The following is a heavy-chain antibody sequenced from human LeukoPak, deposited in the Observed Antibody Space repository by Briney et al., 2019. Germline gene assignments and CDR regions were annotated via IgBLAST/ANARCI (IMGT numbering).Heavy chain of an antibody. CDR3: ARDLFIATSGEGPGY. V-gene: IGHV1-46*01. Sequence: ASVKVSCKASGYTFTSYYIHWVRQAPGQGLEWMGITNPSGGSTQKFQDRVTMTGDTSTSTVYMELSSLRSEDTAVYYCARDLFIATSGEGPGYWGQGTLVTVSS. CDR2: TNPSGGS. J-gene: IGHJ4*02. D-gene: IGHD6-13*01. CDR1: GYTFTSYY.